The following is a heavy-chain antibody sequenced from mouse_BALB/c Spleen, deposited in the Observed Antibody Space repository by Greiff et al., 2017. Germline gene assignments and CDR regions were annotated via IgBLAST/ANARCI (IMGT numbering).Heavy chain of an antibody. V-gene: IGHV1-9*01. Sequence: QVQLKQSGAELMKPGASVKISCKATGYTFSSYWIEWVKQRPGHGLEWIGEILPGSGSTNYNEKFKGKATFTADTSSNTAYMQLSSLTSEDSAVYYCAREENYGSSFTWFAYWGQGTLVTVSA. CDR3: AREENYGSSFTWFAY. D-gene: IGHD1-1*01. CDR2: ILPGSGST. CDR1: GYTFSSYW. J-gene: IGHJ3*01.